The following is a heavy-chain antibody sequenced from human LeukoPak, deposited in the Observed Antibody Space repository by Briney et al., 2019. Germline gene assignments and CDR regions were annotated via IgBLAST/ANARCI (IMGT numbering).Heavy chain of an antibody. CDR3: ARGRGGDSSGYYWLNFDY. CDR2: INPNSGGT. J-gene: IGHJ4*02. Sequence: ASVKVSCKASGYTFTGYYMHWVRQAPGQGLEWMGWINPNSGGTNYAQKFQGRVTMTRDTSISTAYMELSRLRSDDTAVYYCARGRGGDSSGYYWLNFDYWGQGTLVTVSS. V-gene: IGHV1-2*02. CDR1: GYTFTGYY. D-gene: IGHD3-22*01.